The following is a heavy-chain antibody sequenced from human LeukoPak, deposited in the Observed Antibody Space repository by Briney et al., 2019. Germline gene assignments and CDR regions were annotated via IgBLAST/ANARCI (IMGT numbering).Heavy chain of an antibody. CDR2: IYYSGST. CDR1: GGSISTYY. V-gene: IGHV4-59*01. D-gene: IGHD3-22*01. CDR3: ARFGYYDSSGYYSIPY. Sequence: SETLSLTCTVSGGSISTYYWTWIRQPPGRGLEWIGYIYYSGSTDYNPSLKSRVTISLDTSKNQFSLKLSSVTAADTAVYYCARFGYYDSSGYYSIPYWGQGTLVTVSS. J-gene: IGHJ4*02.